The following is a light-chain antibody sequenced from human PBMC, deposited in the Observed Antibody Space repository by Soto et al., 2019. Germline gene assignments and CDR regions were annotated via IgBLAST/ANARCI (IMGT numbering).Light chain of an antibody. J-gene: IGKJ2*01. Sequence: DVVMTQSPLSLPVTLGQPASISCSSSQSLVYSDGTTYLSWFQQRPGQSPRRLIYKVSSRDSGVPDRFSGSGSVTDFTLKISRVEAEDVGVYYCLHGTNWPNTFGQGTKLEIK. CDR3: LHGTNWPNT. CDR1: QSLVYSDGTTY. CDR2: KVS. V-gene: IGKV2-30*01.